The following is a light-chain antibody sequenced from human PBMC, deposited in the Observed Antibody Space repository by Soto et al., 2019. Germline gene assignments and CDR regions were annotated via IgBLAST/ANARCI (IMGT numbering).Light chain of an antibody. CDR2: RND. Sequence: QSVLTQPPSASGTPGQRVTISCSGSGSNIGSHDVYWYQHLPGTAPQVLIYRNDQRPSGVPDRFSASRSGTSASLAISGLRSEDEADYYCVAWDDSLSGRVFGGGTKLTVL. V-gene: IGLV1-47*02. CDR3: VAWDDSLSGRV. J-gene: IGLJ3*02. CDR1: GSNIGSHD.